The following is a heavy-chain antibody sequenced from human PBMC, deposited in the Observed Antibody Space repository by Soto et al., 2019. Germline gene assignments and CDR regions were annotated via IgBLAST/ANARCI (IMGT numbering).Heavy chain of an antibody. CDR2: IYYSGST. D-gene: IGHD2-8*01. CDR1: GGSISSSSYY. J-gene: IGHJ2*01. CDR3: ASLQISNVVYRWFDL. Sequence: SETLSLTCTVSGGSISSSSYYWGWIRQPPGKGLECIGSIYYSGSTHYNPSLKSRVTISVDTSKNQFSLKLSSVTAADTAVYYCASLQISNVVYRWFDLCGRGTLPTVSS. V-gene: IGHV4-39*01.